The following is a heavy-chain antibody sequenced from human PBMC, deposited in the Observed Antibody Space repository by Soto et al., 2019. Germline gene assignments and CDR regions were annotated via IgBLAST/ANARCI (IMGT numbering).Heavy chain of an antibody. Sequence: GASVKVSCKASGFTFTSSAVQWVRQARGQRLERIGWIVVGSGNTNYAQKFQERVTITRDMSTSTAYMELSSLRPEDTAVYYCAAVGYYYGSGSYPMSWGQGTLVTVSS. CDR2: IVVGSGNT. V-gene: IGHV1-58*01. D-gene: IGHD3-10*01. J-gene: IGHJ5*02. CDR1: GFTFTSSA. CDR3: AAVGYYYGSGSYPMS.